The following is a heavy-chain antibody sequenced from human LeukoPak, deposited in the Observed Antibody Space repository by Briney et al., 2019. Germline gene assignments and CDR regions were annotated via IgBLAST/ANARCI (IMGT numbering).Heavy chain of an antibody. CDR2: INSDGSST. J-gene: IGHJ4*02. Sequence: HSGGSLRLSCAASGFTFSSYWMHWVRQAPGKGLVWVSRINSDGSSTSYADSVKGRFTISRDNAKNTLYLQMNSLRAEDTAVYYCAKGGTHYYGSGEGVDYWGPGNPGHRLL. CDR1: GFTFSSYW. V-gene: IGHV3-74*01. D-gene: IGHD3-10*01. CDR3: AKGGTHYYGSGEGVDY.